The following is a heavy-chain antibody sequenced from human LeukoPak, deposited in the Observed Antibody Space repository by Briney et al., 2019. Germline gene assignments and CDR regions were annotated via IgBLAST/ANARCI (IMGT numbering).Heavy chain of an antibody. Sequence: GGSLRLSCVTSGFTFSTYAMSWVRQAPGKGLEWVSTINISGGTYYPDSLKGRFTISRDTSTNTLYLQMNSLRAEDTAVYYCAKRGRYYFDSWGQGTLVTVSS. V-gene: IGHV3-23*01. CDR2: INISGGT. CDR1: GFTFSTYA. CDR3: AKRGRYYFDS. J-gene: IGHJ4*02.